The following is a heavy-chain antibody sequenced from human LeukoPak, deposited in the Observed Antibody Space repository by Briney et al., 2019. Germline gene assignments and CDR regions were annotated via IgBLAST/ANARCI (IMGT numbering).Heavy chain of an antibody. CDR2: INTNTGNP. D-gene: IGHD3-10*01. Sequence: GASVKVSCKASGYTFTSYAMNWVRQAPGQGLEWMGWINTNTGNPTYAQGFTGRFVFSLDTSVSTAYLQISSLKAEDTAVYYCARQWVLGYGSGSYLGFVDWGQGTLVTVSS. CDR3: ARQWVLGYGSGSYLGFVD. V-gene: IGHV7-4-1*02. CDR1: GYTFTSYA. J-gene: IGHJ4*02.